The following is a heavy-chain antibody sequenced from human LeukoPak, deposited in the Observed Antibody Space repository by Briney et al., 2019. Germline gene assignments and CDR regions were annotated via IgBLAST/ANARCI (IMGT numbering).Heavy chain of an antibody. V-gene: IGHV4-4*07. CDR2: IYTSGST. D-gene: IGHD2-2*01. CDR1: GGSISRYY. J-gene: IGHJ4*02. CDR3: AREPRHYCSSTSCYFY. Sequence: PSETLSLTCTVSGGSISRYYWSWIRQPAGKGLQWIGRIYTSGSTNYNPSLKSRVTISVDTSKNQFSLKLSSVTAADTAVYYCAREPRHYCSSTSCYFYWGQGTLVTVSS.